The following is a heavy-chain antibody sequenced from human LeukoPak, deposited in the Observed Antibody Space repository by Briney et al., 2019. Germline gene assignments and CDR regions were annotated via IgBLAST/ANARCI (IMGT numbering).Heavy chain of an antibody. Sequence: SETLSLTCTVSGGSISSYYWSWIRQPAGKGLEWIGRIYTSGSTNYNPSLKGRVTMSVDTSKNQFSLKLSSVTAADTAVYYCARDRPDSSGYLLFYAFDIWGQGTMVTVSS. V-gene: IGHV4-4*07. D-gene: IGHD3-22*01. CDR3: ARDRPDSSGYLLFYAFDI. J-gene: IGHJ3*02. CDR1: GGSISSYY. CDR2: IYTSGST.